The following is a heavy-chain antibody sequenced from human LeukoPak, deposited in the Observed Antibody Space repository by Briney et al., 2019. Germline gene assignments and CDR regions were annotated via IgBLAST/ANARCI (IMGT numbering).Heavy chain of an antibody. D-gene: IGHD3-16*02. Sequence: GASVRLSCTASGYTFTSYGISWVRQAPGQGLEWMGWISAYNGNTNYAQKLQGRVTMTTDTSTSTAYMELRSLRSDDTAVYYCARDGSYIGGVIVSGDYWGQGTLVTVSS. CDR3: ARDGSYIGGVIVSGDY. J-gene: IGHJ4*02. CDR1: GYTFTSYG. V-gene: IGHV1-18*01. CDR2: ISAYNGNT.